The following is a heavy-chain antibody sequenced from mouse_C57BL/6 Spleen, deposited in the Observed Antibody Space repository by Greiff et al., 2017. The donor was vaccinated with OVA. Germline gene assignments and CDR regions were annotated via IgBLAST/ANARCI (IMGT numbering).Heavy chain of an antibody. Sequence: VQLQESGADLVRPGASVKMSCKASGYTFTSYTMHWVKQRPGQGLEWIGNINPGGGYTKYNQKFKDKATLTADKSSSTAYMQLSRLTSEDASVYYSVREGAPYYFDARGQGTTLTVSS. CDR3: VREGAPYYFDA. CDR2: INPGGGYT. V-gene: IGHV1-4*01. CDR1: GYTFTSYT. J-gene: IGHJ2*01.